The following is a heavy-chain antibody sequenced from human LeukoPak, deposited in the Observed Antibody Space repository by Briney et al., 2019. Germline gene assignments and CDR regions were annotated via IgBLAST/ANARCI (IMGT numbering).Heavy chain of an antibody. V-gene: IGHV1-18*01. D-gene: IGHD3-22*01. CDR2: ISAYNGNT. J-gene: IGHJ4*02. Sequence: ASVKVSCKASGYTFTDSGINWVRQAPGQGLEWMGWISAYNGNTHYAQNLQGRVTMTTDKSTSKAYMELRSLRSDDTAVYYCAKDLYYYGSSGYYGEYWGQGTLVTVSS. CDR3: AKDLYYYGSSGYYGEY. CDR1: GYTFTDSG.